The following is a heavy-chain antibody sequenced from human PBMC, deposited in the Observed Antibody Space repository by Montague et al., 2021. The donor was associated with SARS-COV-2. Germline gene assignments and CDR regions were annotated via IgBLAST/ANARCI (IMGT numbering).Heavy chain of an antibody. J-gene: IGHJ4*02. Sequence: SLRLSWSASGFTFSTYAMTWVRQAPGKGLEWVSSISASGARTHYPDSVKGRFTISRDNSKNTLYLQMSSLRAEDTAVYFCLNYHGSGSYGDFWGQGTLVTVSP. V-gene: IGHV3-23*01. CDR2: ISASGART. CDR3: LNYHGSGSYGDF. D-gene: IGHD3-10*01. CDR1: GFTFSTYA.